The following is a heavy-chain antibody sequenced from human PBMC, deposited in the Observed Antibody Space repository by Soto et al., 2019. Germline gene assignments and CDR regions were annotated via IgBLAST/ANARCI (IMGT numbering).Heavy chain of an antibody. V-gene: IGHV3-23*01. J-gene: IGHJ4*02. CDR2: ISGSGGST. D-gene: IGHD3-3*01. CDR3: AKQRITIFGVVIPQGPYFDY. CDR1: GFTFSSYA. Sequence: VGSLRLSCAASGFTFSSYAMSWVRQAPGKGLEWVSAISGSGGSTYYADSVKGRFTISRDNSKNTLYLQMNSLRAEDTAVYYCAKQRITIFGVVIPQGPYFDYWGQGTLVTVSS.